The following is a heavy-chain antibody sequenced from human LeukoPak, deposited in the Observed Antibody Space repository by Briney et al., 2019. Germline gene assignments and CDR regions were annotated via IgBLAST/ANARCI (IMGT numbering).Heavy chain of an antibody. J-gene: IGHJ4*02. V-gene: IGHV4-38-2*02. CDR3: VRESGNGGHPLFDH. CDR1: DYSITAGYC. CDR2: LFHSGAT. Sequence: SETLSLTCSVSDYSITAGYCWGWIRQPPGKGLEWIGSLFHSGATYFTPSLKSRVAMSVDTSRNQFSLSLHSVTAADAAIYYCVRESGNGGHPLFDHWGQGTPVAVSS. D-gene: IGHD4-23*01.